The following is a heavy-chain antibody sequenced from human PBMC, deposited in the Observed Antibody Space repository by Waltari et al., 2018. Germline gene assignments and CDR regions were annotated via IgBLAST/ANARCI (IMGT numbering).Heavy chain of an antibody. Sequence: QLQLQESGPGLVKPSATLSLTCTVSGAAISGSTHYWGWIRQSPGKGLEWIGSINYSGSAYYNPSLESRVTISVDTSKNQFSLKMRFVNDADTAVYYCATQDGSSSWYWDRWGQGTLVTVSS. CDR1: GAAISGSTHY. CDR2: INYSGSA. V-gene: IGHV4-39*01. CDR3: ATQDGSSSWYWDR. J-gene: IGHJ5*02. D-gene: IGHD6-13*01.